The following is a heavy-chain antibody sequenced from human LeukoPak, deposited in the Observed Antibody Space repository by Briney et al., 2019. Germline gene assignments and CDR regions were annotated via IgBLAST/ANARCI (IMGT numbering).Heavy chain of an antibody. Sequence: KPGGSLRLSCAASGFTFSDYNMRWIRQAPGKGLEWVSSISRSGSTKYYADSVKGRFTISRDNAKNSLYLQMNSLRAEDTGVYYCARGDTQSKYRQFDSWGQGSLVIVSS. V-gene: IGHV3-11*04. CDR1: GFTFSDYN. J-gene: IGHJ4*02. CDR2: ISRSGSTK. CDR3: ARGDTQSKYRQFDS. D-gene: IGHD1-26*01.